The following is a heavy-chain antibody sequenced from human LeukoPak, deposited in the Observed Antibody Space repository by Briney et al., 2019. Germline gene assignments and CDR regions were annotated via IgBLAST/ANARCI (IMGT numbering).Heavy chain of an antibody. CDR3: ANEIITAGY. V-gene: IGHV3-30*02. D-gene: IGHD3-10*01. Sequence: GGSLRLSCAASGFTFSSYGMHWVRQAPGKGLEGVAFIRYDGSNKYYADSVKGRFTISRDNSKNTLYLRMNSLRAEDTAVYYCANEIITAGYWGQGTLVTVSS. CDR1: GFTFSSYG. CDR2: IRYDGSNK. J-gene: IGHJ4*02.